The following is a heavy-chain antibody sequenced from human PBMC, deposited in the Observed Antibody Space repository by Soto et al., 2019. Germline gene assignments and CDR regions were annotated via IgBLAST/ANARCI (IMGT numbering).Heavy chain of an antibody. CDR1: GFTFPNYG. V-gene: IGHV3-23*01. J-gene: IGHJ2*01. CDR3: AKEASVPSFGEFWFFDL. D-gene: IGHD3-10*01. CDR2: VSGDGFTA. Sequence: EVQLLESGGGLVQPGGSLRLSCDGSGFTFPNYGMTWVRQAPGQGLEWVSSVSGDGFTAYCADSVKGRFTISRDNSKNTVYVQMNSLRAEDTAVYYCAKEASVPSFGEFWFFDLWGRGTPVTVSS.